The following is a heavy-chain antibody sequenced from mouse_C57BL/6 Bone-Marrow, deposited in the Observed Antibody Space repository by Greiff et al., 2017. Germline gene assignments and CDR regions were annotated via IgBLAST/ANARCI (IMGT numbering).Heavy chain of an antibody. J-gene: IGHJ4*01. CDR2: IFPGSGST. V-gene: IGHV1-75*01. D-gene: IGHD1-1*01. CDR1: GYTFTDYY. Sequence: QVQLQQSGPELVKPGASVKISCKASGYTFTDYYINWVKQRPGQGLEWIGWIFPGSGSTYYNEKFKGKATLTVDKSSSTAYMLLSSLTSEDSAVYFCASPYYYGSSYRMDYWGQGTSVTVSS. CDR3: ASPYYYGSSYRMDY.